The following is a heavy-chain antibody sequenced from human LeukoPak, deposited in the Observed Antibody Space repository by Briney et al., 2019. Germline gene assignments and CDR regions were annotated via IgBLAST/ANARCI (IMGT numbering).Heavy chain of an antibody. Sequence: ASVKVSCKASGFIFTAYYIHWVRQVPGQGLEWVGWINPNNGDANYAQKFQGRVTMTRDTSVSTAYMQLSRLTSDDTAVYYCEKDDYWGQGTLVTVSS. V-gene: IGHV1-2*02. J-gene: IGHJ4*02. CDR1: GFIFTAYY. CDR2: INPNNGDA. CDR3: EKDDY.